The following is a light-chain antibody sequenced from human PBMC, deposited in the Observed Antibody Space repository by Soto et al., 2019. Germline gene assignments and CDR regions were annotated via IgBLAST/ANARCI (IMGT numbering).Light chain of an antibody. CDR2: EVI. CDR1: NSDVNY. V-gene: IGLV2-14*01. J-gene: IGLJ1*01. CDR3: SSSTSSNTFV. Sequence: QSALTQPASVSGAPGQSITISCSGTNSDVNYVSWHQQHPGKAPKLMIYEVINRSSGVSTRFSGSKSGNTASLTISGLQAEDEADYHCSSSTSSNTFVFGTGTKLTVL.